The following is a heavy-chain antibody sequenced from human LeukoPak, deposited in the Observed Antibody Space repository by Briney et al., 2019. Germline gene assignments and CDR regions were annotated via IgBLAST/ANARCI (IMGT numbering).Heavy chain of an antibody. J-gene: IGHJ4*02. Sequence: GGSLRLSCAASGFTFSSYAMGWVRQAPGKGLEWVANIKQDGSEKNYVDSVKGRFTISRDNAKNSLYLQINNLTAEDTAIYYCARDSPRPKPATAPYYWGQGALLTVSS. CDR2: IKQDGSEK. V-gene: IGHV3-7*05. CDR1: GFTFSSYA. D-gene: IGHD2-21*02. CDR3: ARDSPRPKPATAPYY.